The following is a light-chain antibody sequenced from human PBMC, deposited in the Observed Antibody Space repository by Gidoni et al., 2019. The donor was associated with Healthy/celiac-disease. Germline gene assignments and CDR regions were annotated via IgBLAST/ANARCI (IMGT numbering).Light chain of an antibody. CDR2: DVS. CDR3: SSYTSSSNWV. V-gene: IGLV2-14*03. Sequence: QSALTQPASVSGSPGQSITISCTETSSDVGGYNYVSWYQQHPGKAPKLMIYDVSNRPSGVSNRFSGSKSGNTASLTISGLQAEDEADYYCSSYTSSSNWVFGGGTKLTVL. CDR1: SSDVGGYNY. J-gene: IGLJ3*02.